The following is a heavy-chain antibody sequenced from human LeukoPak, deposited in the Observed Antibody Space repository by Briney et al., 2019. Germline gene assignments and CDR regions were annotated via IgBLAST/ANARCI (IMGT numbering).Heavy chain of an antibody. CDR1: GGAFSSYA. D-gene: IGHD3-22*01. J-gene: IGHJ4*02. Sequence: SVKVSCKASGGAFSSYAISWVRQAPGQGLEWMGGIIPIFGTANYAQKFQGRVTITADESTSTAYMELSSLRSEDTAVYYCARSYYYDSSGYSHFDYWGQGTLVTVSS. CDR3: ARSYYYDSSGYSHFDY. CDR2: IIPIFGTA. V-gene: IGHV1-69*01.